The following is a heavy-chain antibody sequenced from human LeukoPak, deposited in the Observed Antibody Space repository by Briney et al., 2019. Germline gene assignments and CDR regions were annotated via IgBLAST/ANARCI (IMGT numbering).Heavy chain of an antibody. V-gene: IGHV1-2*02. CDR1: GYTFTGYY. J-gene: IGHJ4*02. CDR2: INPNSGGT. D-gene: IGHD6-19*01. CDR3: ARDNAAVAGRPYDY. Sequence: ASVKVSCKASGYTFTGYYMHWVRQAPGQGLEWMGWINPNSGGTNHAQKFQGRVTMTRDTSISTAYMELSRLRSDDTAVYYCARDNAAVAGRPYDYWGQGTLVTVSS.